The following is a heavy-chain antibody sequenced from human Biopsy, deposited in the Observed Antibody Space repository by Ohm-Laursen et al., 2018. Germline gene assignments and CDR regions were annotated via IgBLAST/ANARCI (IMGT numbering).Heavy chain of an antibody. Sequence: ASVKVSCKASGYTFTGYHVHWVRQVPGQGLEWMGWINAKTGDTNNAQKFQGRVTMTRDTSISTAYVDLSSLTSDDTAVYYCTRGGYYYDSLAYFYWFDPWGQGTLVTVSS. V-gene: IGHV1-2*02. CDR3: TRGGYYYDSLAYFYWFDP. CDR1: GYTFTGYH. J-gene: IGHJ5*02. D-gene: IGHD3-22*01. CDR2: INAKTGDT.